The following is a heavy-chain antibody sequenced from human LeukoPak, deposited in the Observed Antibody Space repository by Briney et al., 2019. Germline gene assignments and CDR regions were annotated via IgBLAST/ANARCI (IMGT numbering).Heavy chain of an antibody. V-gene: IGHV4-59*01. CDR2: IYYSGST. D-gene: IGHD5/OR15-5a*01. Sequence: PSETLSLTCTVSGGSISSYYWSWIRQPPGKGLEWIGYIYYSGSTNYKPSLKSRVTISVDTSKNQFSLKLSSVTAADTAVYYCARVYAKEPFYYYYYYMDVWGKGTTVTVSS. CDR3: ARVYAKEPFYYYYYYMDV. CDR1: GGSISSYY. J-gene: IGHJ6*03.